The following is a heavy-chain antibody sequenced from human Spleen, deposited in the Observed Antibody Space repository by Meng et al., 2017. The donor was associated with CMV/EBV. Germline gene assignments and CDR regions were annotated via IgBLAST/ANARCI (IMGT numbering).Heavy chain of an antibody. CDR3: AVHLRYFDY. Sequence: SETLSLTCAVYGGSFSGYYWSWIRQPPGKGLEWIGEINHSGSTNYNPSLKSRVTISVDTSKNQFSLKLSSVTAADTAVYYCAVHLRYFDYWGQGTLVTVSS. J-gene: IGHJ4*02. D-gene: IGHD4-17*01. V-gene: IGHV4-34*01. CDR2: INHSGST. CDR1: GGSFSGYY.